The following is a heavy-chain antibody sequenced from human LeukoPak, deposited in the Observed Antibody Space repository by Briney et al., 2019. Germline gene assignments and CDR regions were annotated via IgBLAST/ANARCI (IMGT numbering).Heavy chain of an antibody. V-gene: IGHV4-34*01. CDR1: GGSFSGYY. D-gene: IGHD4-23*01. CDR2: INHSGRT. Sequence: SETLSLTCAVYGGSFSGYYWSCIRQPPGKGLEWIGEINHSGRTNYNPSLKSRVTISVDTSKNQFSLKLSSVTAADTAVYYCARAGTTVVPFDYWGQGTLVTVSS. J-gene: IGHJ4*02. CDR3: ARAGTTVVPFDY.